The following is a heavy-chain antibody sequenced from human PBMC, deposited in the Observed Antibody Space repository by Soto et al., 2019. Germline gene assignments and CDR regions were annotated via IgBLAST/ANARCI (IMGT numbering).Heavy chain of an antibody. Sequence: PGESLKISCKGSGYSFTSYWISWVRQMPGKGLEWMGRIDPSDSYTNYSPSFQGHVTISADKSISTAYLQWSSLKASDAAMYSCASPDWLLHDYYGMDVWGQGTTVTVSS. J-gene: IGHJ6*02. CDR1: GYSFTSYW. D-gene: IGHD3-9*01. V-gene: IGHV5-10-1*01. CDR3: ASPDWLLHDYYGMDV. CDR2: IDPSDSYT.